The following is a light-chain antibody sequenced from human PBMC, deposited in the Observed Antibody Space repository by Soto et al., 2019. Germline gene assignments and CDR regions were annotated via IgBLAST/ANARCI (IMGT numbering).Light chain of an antibody. CDR3: QAWDSSVV. CDR2: QDS. Sequence: SSDLTQPPSVSVSPGQTASITCSGDKLGDKYACWYQQKPGQSPVLVIYQDSKRPSGIPERFSGSNSGNTATLTISGTQAMDEADYYCQAWDSSVVFGGGTKLTVL. CDR1: KLGDKY. J-gene: IGLJ2*01. V-gene: IGLV3-1*01.